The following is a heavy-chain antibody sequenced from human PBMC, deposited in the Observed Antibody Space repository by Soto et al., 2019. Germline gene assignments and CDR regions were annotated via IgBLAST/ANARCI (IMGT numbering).Heavy chain of an antibody. J-gene: IGHJ4*02. V-gene: IGHV3-21*06. CDR2: ISSTTNYI. CDR1: GFTFTRYS. CDR3: ARESEDLTSNFDY. Sequence: LRLSCAASGFTFTRYSMNWVRQAPGKGLEWVSSISSTTNYIYYGDSMKGRFTISRDNAKNSLYLEMSSLRAEDTAVYYCARESEDLTSNFDYWGQGTLVTVSS.